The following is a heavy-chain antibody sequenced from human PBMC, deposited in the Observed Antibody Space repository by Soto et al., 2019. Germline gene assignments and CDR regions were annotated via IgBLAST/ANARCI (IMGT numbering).Heavy chain of an antibody. D-gene: IGHD3-22*01. Sequence: QLQLQESGSGLVKPSQTLSLTCAVSGGSISSGGYSWSWIRQPPGKGLEWIGYIYHSGSTYYNPSLKSRVTISVDRSKNQFSLKLSSVTAADTAVYYCARDQGYYDSSGLAFDYWGQGTLVTVSS. CDR2: IYHSGST. J-gene: IGHJ4*02. CDR1: GGSISSGGYS. V-gene: IGHV4-30-2*01. CDR3: ARDQGYYDSSGLAFDY.